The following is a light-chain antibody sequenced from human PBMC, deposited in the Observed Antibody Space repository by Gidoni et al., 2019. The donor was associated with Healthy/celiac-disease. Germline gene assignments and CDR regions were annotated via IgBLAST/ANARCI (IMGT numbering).Light chain of an antibody. Sequence: EIVLTQSPGTLSLSPGERATLSCRASQSVSSSYLAWYQQKPGQAPRLLIYGASSRATGIPDRFSGSGSGTDFTLTISRLEPEDFAVYYCQQYGSSPVTFXQXTKLEIK. CDR2: GAS. J-gene: IGKJ2*01. CDR3: QQYGSSPVT. V-gene: IGKV3-20*01. CDR1: QSVSSSY.